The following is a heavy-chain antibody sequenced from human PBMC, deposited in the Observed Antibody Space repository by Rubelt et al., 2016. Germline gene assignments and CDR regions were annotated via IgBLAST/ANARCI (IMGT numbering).Heavy chain of an antibody. Sequence: VQLLDSGGGLVQPGGSLRLSCATSGFTFSNYAMSWVRQAPGKGLEWVSGISASGGTYYADSVTGRFTISRDLSKKTMYLQMNNLRAEDTAVYYCAKGGVRSSSGYVGYWGQGTLVTVSS. CDR2: ISASGGT. V-gene: IGHV3-23*01. CDR1: GFTFSNYA. CDR3: AKGGVRSSSGYVGY. D-gene: IGHD6-13*01. J-gene: IGHJ4*02.